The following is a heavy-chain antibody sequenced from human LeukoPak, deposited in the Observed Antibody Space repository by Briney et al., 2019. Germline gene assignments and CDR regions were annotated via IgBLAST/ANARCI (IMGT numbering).Heavy chain of an antibody. D-gene: IGHD6-13*01. CDR1: GYTFTSYD. CDR2: MNPNSGNT. J-gene: IGHJ6*03. Sequence: GASVKVSCKASGYTFTSYDINWVRQATGQGLEWMGWMNPNSGNTGYAQKFQGRITITRNTSISTAYMELSSLRSEDTAVYYCARAQSSSWYRYYYMDVWGKGTTVTVSS. CDR3: ARAQSSSWYRYYYMDV. V-gene: IGHV1-8*03.